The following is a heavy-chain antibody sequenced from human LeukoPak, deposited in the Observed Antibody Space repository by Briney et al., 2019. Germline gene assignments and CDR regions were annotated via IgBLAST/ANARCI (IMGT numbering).Heavy chain of an antibody. CDR2: IRYDGSHK. Sequence: GGSLRLSCAASGFTFGGFAMSWVRQAPGKGLEWVAFIRYDGSHKYYADSVEGRFTISRDNSKNTLYLQMNSLRAEDTAVYYCAKGRTSSYYFDYWGQGTLVTVSS. V-gene: IGHV3-30*02. CDR3: AKGRTSSYYFDY. CDR1: GFTFGGFA. D-gene: IGHD1-14*01. J-gene: IGHJ4*02.